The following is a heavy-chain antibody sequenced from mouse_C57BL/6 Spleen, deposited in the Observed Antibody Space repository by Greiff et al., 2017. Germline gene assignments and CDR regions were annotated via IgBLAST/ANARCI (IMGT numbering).Heavy chain of an antibody. D-gene: IGHD1-3*01. V-gene: IGHV5-9-1*02. Sequence: EVQLQESGEGLVKPGGSLKLSCAASGFTFSSYAMSWVRQTPEKRLEWVAYISSGGDYIYYADTVKGRFTISRDNARNTLYLQMSSLKSEDTAMYYCTRSITLYYAMDYWGQGTSVTVSS. CDR3: TRSITLYYAMDY. J-gene: IGHJ4*01. CDR2: ISSGGDYI. CDR1: GFTFSSYA.